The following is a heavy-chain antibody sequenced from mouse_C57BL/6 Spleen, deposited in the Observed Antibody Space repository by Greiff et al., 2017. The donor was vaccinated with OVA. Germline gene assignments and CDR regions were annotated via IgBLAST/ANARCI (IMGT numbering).Heavy chain of an antibody. D-gene: IGHD2-4*01. J-gene: IGHJ1*03. V-gene: IGHV1-50*01. CDR2: IDPSDSYT. Sequence: QVQLKQPGAELVKPGASVKLSCKASGYTFTSYWMQWVKQRPGQGLEWIGEIDPSDSYTNYNQKFKGKATLTVDTSSSTAYMQLSSLTSEDSAVYYCARRFDYDGYFDVWGTGTTVTVSS. CDR3: ARRFDYDGYFDV. CDR1: GYTFTSYW.